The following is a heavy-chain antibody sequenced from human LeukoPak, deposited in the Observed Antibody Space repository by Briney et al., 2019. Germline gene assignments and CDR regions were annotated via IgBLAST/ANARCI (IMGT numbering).Heavy chain of an antibody. CDR1: GFTFSSHS. J-gene: IGHJ3*02. Sequence: GGSLRLSCAASGFTFSSHSMYWVRQAPGKGLEWLSYITSSSSTIYYADSVKGRFTTSRDNAKNSVYLQMNSLRAEDAAVYYCARDRDAVTTFDAFDIWGQGTMVTVSS. D-gene: IGHD4-17*01. CDR3: ARDRDAVTTFDAFDI. CDR2: ITSSSSTI. V-gene: IGHV3-48*01.